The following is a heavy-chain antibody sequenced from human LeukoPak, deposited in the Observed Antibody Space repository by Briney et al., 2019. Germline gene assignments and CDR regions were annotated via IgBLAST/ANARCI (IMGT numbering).Heavy chain of an antibody. CDR1: GGSISSSSYY. CDR2: IYYGGSA. Sequence: AETLSLSCTVSGGSISSSSYYWGWIRQPPGKGLEWIGSIYYGGSAYYNPSLKSRVTISVDTSKNQFSLTLTSVTAADTAVYYCARQGESNSWYSPDYWGQGTLVTVSS. D-gene: IGHD6-13*01. J-gene: IGHJ4*02. CDR3: ARQGESNSWYSPDY. V-gene: IGHV4-39*01.